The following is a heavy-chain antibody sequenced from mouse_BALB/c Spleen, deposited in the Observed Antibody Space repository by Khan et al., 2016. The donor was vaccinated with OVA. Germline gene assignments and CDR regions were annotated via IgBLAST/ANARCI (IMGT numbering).Heavy chain of an antibody. V-gene: IGHV1S137*01. CDR2: ISNYNGNT. J-gene: IGHJ3*01. CDR1: GYTFTDYA. Sequence: VQLQESGPELVRPGVSVKISCKGSGYTFTDYAMHWVKQSHAKSLEWIGVISNYNGNTNYNQKFKGKATMTVDKSSSTAYMELARLTSGDSAIYYCARSATLSNSWFAYWGQGTLVTVSA. D-gene: IGHD1-2*01. CDR3: ARSATLSNSWFAY.